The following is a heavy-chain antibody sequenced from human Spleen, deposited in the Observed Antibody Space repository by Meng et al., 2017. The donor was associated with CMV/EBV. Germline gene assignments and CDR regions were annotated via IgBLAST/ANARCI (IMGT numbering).Heavy chain of an antibody. CDR1: GFTFSSYW. CDR3: ASGVAESLGWEMGS. V-gene: IGHV3-74*01. D-gene: IGHD3-3*01. J-gene: IGHJ5*02. Sequence: EGQLVGSGGGLAQPGGSLGLSCAASGFTFSSYWMHWVRQAPGKGLVWVSRINSDGSSTSYADSVKGRFTISRDNAKNTLYLQMNSLRAEDTALYYCASGVAESLGWEMGSWGQGTLVTVSS. CDR2: INSDGSST.